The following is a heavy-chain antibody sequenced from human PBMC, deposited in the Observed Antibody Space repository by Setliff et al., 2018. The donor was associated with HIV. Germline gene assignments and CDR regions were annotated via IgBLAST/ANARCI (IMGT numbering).Heavy chain of an antibody. D-gene: IGHD5-18*01. Sequence: SETLSLTCAVSGSSISNGYYWGWIRQPPGKGLEWIGSIYHSGSTYYNPSLKSRVTISVDTSKNQFSLKLSSVTAADTAVYYCTRDKGYAFDIWGQGTMVTVSS. CDR3: TRDKGYAFDI. CDR2: IYHSGST. V-gene: IGHV4-38-2*02. CDR1: GSSISNGYY. J-gene: IGHJ3*02.